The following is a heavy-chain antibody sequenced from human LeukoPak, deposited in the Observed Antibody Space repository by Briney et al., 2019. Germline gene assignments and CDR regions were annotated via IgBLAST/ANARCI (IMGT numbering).Heavy chain of an antibody. Sequence: ASVKVSCKASGGTFSSYAISWVRQAPGQGLEWMGGIIPIFGTANYAQKFQGRVTITTDESTSTAYMELSSLRSEDTAVYYCARSRVSLYYFDYWGQGTLVTVSS. V-gene: IGHV1-69*05. CDR3: ARSRVSLYYFDY. CDR2: IIPIFGTA. CDR1: GGTFSSYA. J-gene: IGHJ4*02.